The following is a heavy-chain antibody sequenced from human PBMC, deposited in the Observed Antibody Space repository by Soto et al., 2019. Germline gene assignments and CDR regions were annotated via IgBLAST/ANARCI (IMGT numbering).Heavy chain of an antibody. Sequence: PGGSLRLSSASSGCTFSSYCRHLVRQAPGKGLEWVANIKQDGSEKYYVDSVKGRFTISRDNAKDSLYLQMNSLRAEDTAVYYCARAAAVAVGWFDPWGQGTLVTVSS. CDR2: IKQDGSEK. CDR1: GCTFSSYC. D-gene: IGHD6-19*01. J-gene: IGHJ5*02. V-gene: IGHV3-7*01. CDR3: ARAAAVAVGWFDP.